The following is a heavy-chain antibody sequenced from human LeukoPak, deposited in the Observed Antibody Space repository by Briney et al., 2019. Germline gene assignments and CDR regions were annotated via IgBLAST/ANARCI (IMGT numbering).Heavy chain of an antibody. CDR3: ARVEYESPWFDP. CDR2: INPNSGGT. CDR1: GYTFTGYY. V-gene: IGHV1-2*02. D-gene: IGHD2/OR15-2a*01. Sequence: AASVKVSCKASGYTFTGYYMHWVRQAPGQGLEWMGWINPNSGGTNYAQKFQGRVTMTRDTSISTAYMELSRLRSDDTAVYYCARVEYESPWFDPWGQGTLVTVSS. J-gene: IGHJ5*02.